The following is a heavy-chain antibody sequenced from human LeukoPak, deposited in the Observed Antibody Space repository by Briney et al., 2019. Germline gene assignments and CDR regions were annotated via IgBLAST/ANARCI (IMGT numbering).Heavy chain of an antibody. CDR3: AGSKPDLDT. V-gene: IGHV4-59*08. Sequence: RPSETLSLTCTVSGGSISSFYWSWIRQPPGKGLEWIGYIYNTENTNYNPSLKSRVTISVDTSKNQFSLKVKSVTASDTAVYYCAGSKPDLDTWGQGTLVTVSS. CDR1: GGSISSFY. D-gene: IGHD2-2*01. J-gene: IGHJ5*02. CDR2: IYNTENT.